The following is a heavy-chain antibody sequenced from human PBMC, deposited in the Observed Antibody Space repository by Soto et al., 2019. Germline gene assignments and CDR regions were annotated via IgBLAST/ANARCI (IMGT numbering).Heavy chain of an antibody. V-gene: IGHV3-30*18. D-gene: IGHD3-22*01. CDR3: AKCDYYDSSQSYGMDV. CDR1: GFTFSSYG. CDR2: ISYDGSNK. J-gene: IGHJ6*02. Sequence: QVQLVESGGGVVQPGRSLRLSCAASGFTFSSYGMHWVRQAPGKGLEWVAVISYDGSNKYYADSVKGRFTISRDNSKNTLYLQMNSLRAEDTAVYYCAKCDYYDSSQSYGMDVWGQGTTVTVSS.